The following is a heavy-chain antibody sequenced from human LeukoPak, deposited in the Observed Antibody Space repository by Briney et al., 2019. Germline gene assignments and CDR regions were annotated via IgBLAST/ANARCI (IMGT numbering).Heavy chain of an antibody. CDR1: GGSISTYY. V-gene: IGHV4-59*01. Sequence: PSETLSLTCTVSGGSISTYYWSWIRQPPGKGLEWIGFIYYSGSTNVNPSLKSRVTTSVDMSKNQFSLQLSSVTAADTAVYYCARPLSGSYYQGFDYWGQGTLVTVSS. J-gene: IGHJ4*02. D-gene: IGHD1-26*01. CDR2: IYYSGST. CDR3: ARPLSGSYYQGFDY.